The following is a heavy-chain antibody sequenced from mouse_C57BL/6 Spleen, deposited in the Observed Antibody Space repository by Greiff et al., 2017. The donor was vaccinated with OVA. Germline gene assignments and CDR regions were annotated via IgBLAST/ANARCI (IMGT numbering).Heavy chain of an antibody. CDR1: GYSFTSYY. D-gene: IGHD2-2*01. J-gene: IGHJ2*01. CDR2: IYPGSGNT. V-gene: IGHV1-66*01. Sequence: QVQLQQSGPELVKPGASVKISCKASGYSFTSYYIHWVKQRPGQGLEWIGWIYPGSGNTKYNEKFKGKATLTADTSSSTAYMQLSSLTSEDSAVYYCAREGSEGVWLRRDFDYWGQGTTLTVSS. CDR3: AREGSEGVWLRRDFDY.